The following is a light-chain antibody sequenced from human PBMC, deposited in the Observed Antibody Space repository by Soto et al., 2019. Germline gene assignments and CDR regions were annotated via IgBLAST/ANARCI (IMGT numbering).Light chain of an antibody. CDR2: AAS. CDR3: LQHHSFPYT. Sequence: AIQRTQSPSSLSASVGDRVTITCRASQGIGNDLGWYQQRPGKAPKLLIYAASTLQSGVPSRFSGSGSGTDFTLTISSLQPEDFATYYCLQHHSFPYTFGQGTKLEIK. V-gene: IGKV1-6*01. J-gene: IGKJ2*01. CDR1: QGIGND.